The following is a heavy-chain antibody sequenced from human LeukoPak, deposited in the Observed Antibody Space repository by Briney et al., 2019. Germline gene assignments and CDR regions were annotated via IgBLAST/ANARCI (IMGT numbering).Heavy chain of an antibody. J-gene: IGHJ4*02. CDR1: GFTFSSYA. Sequence: GGSLRLSCAASGFTFSSYAMTWVRQAPGKGLEWVSAISGGGGSTYYADSVKGRFTISRDNSKNTLYLQMNSLRAEDTAVYYCAREGGSPGGFDYWGQVTLVTVSS. V-gene: IGHV3-23*01. D-gene: IGHD3-16*01. CDR2: ISGGGGST. CDR3: AREGGSPGGFDY.